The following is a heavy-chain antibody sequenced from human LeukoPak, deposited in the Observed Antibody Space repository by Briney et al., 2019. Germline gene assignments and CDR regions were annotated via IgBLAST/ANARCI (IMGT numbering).Heavy chain of an antibody. CDR1: IGSVTSYY. J-gene: IGHJ3*02. Sequence: PAETLSLTCTVSIGSVTSYYWNGIRQAPGKGLECIGSLWYSGSTYYNPSLKSRVAISVVPSKNQLSLNLPYVTAAGAAVYSCARGTWSRVFDIWGRGTRDPVSS. D-gene: IGHD1-1*01. V-gene: IGHV4-59*02. CDR3: ARGTWSRVFDI. CDR2: LWYSGST.